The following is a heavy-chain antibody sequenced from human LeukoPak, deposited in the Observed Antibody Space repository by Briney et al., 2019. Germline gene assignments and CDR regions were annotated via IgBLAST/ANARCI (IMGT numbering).Heavy chain of an antibody. J-gene: IGHJ6*03. CDR3: ARHIGGGIEDMDV. V-gene: IGHV4-59*08. CDR2: IYVTGST. Sequence: SETLSLTCIVSGVSIGTYYWSWIRQSPGNGLEWIGYIYVTGSTRDTPYLQSRVTISVDTSRNQFFLKMSSVTAADTAVYYGARHIGGGIEDMDVWGTGTKVTVSS. CDR1: GVSIGTYY. D-gene: IGHD3-16*02.